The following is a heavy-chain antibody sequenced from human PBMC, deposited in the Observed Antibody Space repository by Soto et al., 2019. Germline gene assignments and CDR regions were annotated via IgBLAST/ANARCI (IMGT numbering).Heavy chain of an antibody. V-gene: IGHV3-53*01. D-gene: IGHD6-19*01. CDR3: AKARTTLAGLFDS. CDR2: IYSDGGT. J-gene: IGHJ4*02. CDR1: GFTVSGTY. Sequence: GGSLRLSCVVSGFTVSGTYIAWVRQAPGKGLEWVSAIYSDGGTYYPDFVKGRFTISRDNSKNMLFLQMNSLSAEDTAVYFCAKARTTLAGLFDSWGQGTLVTVSS.